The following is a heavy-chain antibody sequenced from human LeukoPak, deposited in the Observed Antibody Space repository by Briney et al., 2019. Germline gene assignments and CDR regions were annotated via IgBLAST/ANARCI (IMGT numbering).Heavy chain of an antibody. V-gene: IGHV4-38-2*02. J-gene: IGHJ4*02. CDR3: ARNSTLSSSSWYSSYFDY. CDR2: IYHSGST. CDR1: GYSISSGYY. Sequence: PSETLSLTCTVSGYSISSGYYWGWIRQPPGKGLEWIGSIYHSGSTYYNPSLKSRVAISVDTSKNQFSLKLSSVTAADTAVYYCARNSTLSSSSWYSSYFDYWGQGTLVTVSS. D-gene: IGHD6-13*01.